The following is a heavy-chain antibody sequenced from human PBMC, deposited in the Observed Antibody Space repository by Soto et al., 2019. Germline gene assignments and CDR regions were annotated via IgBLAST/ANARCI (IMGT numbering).Heavy chain of an antibody. CDR2: ISGSGGST. D-gene: IGHD5-12*01. J-gene: IGHJ4*02. CDR3: AKDLRVGYSGYELDY. Sequence: VGSLRLSCAASGFTFSSYAMSWVRQAPGKGLEWVSAISGSGGSTYYADSVKGRFTISRDNSKNTLYLQMNSLRAEDTALYYCAKDLRVGYSGYELDYWGQGTLVTVSS. V-gene: IGHV3-23*01. CDR1: GFTFSSYA.